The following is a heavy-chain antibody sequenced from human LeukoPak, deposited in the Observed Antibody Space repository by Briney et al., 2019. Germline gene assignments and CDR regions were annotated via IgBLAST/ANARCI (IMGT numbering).Heavy chain of an antibody. CDR2: INHSGST. V-gene: IGHV4-34*01. J-gene: IGHJ5*02. Sequence: PSETLSLTCAVYGGSFSGYYWSWIRQPPGKGLEWIGEINHSGSTNYNPSLKSRVTISVDTSKNQFSLKLSSVTAADTAVYYCARGGTVGYYDFWSGYPSGWLDPWGQGTLVTVSS. CDR3: ARGGTVGYYDFWSGYPSGWLDP. D-gene: IGHD3-3*01. CDR1: GGSFSGYY.